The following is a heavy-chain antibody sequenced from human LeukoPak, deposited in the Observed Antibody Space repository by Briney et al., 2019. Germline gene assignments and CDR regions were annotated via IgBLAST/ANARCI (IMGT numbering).Heavy chain of an antibody. CDR1: GGSISSGSYY. D-gene: IGHD3-10*01. CDR2: IYTSGST. CDR3: ARASGGRVYYYYYMDV. J-gene: IGHJ6*03. Sequence: PSQTLSLTCTVSGGSISSGSYYWSWIRQPAGKGLEWIGRIYTSGSTNYNPSLKSRVTISVDTSKNQFSLKLSSVTAADTVVYYCARASGGRVYYYYYMDVWGKGTTVTVSS. V-gene: IGHV4-61*02.